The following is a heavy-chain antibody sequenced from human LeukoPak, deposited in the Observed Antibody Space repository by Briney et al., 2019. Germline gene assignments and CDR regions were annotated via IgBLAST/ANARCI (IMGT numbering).Heavy chain of an antibody. CDR1: GGSISSYY. V-gene: IGHV4-4*07. CDR3: AGIVGARRGGAFDI. D-gene: IGHD1-26*01. CDR2: IYTSGST. J-gene: IGHJ3*02. Sequence: SGTLSLTCTVSGGSISSYYWSWIRQPAGKGLEWIGRIYTSGSTNYNPSLKSRVTMSVDTSKNQFSLKLSSVTAADTAVYYCAGIVGARRGGAFDIWGQGTMVTVSS.